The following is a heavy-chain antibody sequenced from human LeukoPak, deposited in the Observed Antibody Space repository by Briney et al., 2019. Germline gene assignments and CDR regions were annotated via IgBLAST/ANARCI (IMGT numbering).Heavy chain of an antibody. V-gene: IGHV3-23*01. CDR3: AKDRKVRGSFFRHPKEDGMDV. D-gene: IGHD3-10*01. CDR2: ISGSGGST. Sequence: PGGSLRLSCAASGFTFSSYAMSWVRQAPGKGLEWVSAISGSGGSTYYADSVKGRFTISRDNSKNTLYLQMNSLRAEDTAVYYCAKDRKVRGSFFRHPKEDGMDVWGQGTTVTVSS. J-gene: IGHJ6*02. CDR1: GFTFSSYA.